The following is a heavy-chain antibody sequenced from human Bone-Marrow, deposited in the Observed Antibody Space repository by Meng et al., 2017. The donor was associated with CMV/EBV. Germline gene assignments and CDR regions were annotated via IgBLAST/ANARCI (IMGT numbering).Heavy chain of an antibody. CDR3: AREGGIAARPYYYYGMDV. CDR1: GGSFTGYY. V-gene: IGHV4-34*10. CDR2: ISYSGSV. Sequence: SEPLSLTCAVRGGSFTGYYWSWIRQPPGKGLEWIGDISYSGSVHYNPSLRSRLTISLVTSRIHFSLKLSSVTAADTAVYYCAREGGIAARPYYYYGMDVWGQGTTVTVSS. D-gene: IGHD6-6*01. J-gene: IGHJ6*02.